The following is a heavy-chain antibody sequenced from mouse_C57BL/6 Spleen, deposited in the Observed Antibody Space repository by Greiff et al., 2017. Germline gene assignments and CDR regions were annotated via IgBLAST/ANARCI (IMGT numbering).Heavy chain of an antibody. CDR3: VRQGDYDPYYYAMDY. D-gene: IGHD2-4*01. V-gene: IGHV10-1*01. CDR2: IRSKSNNYAT. CDR1: GFSFNTYA. Sequence: DVQLQESGGGLVQPKGSLKLSCAASGFSFNTYAMNWVRQAPGKGLEWVARIRSKSNNYATYYADSVKDRFTISRDDSESMLYLQMNNLKTEDTAMYYCVRQGDYDPYYYAMDYWGQGTSVTVSS. J-gene: IGHJ4*01.